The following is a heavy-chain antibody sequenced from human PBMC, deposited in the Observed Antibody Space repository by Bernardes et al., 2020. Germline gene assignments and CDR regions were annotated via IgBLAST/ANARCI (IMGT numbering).Heavy chain of an antibody. J-gene: IGHJ6*03. Sequence: SETLSLTCTVSGGSISGYHWSWIRQPPGKGLEWIGYIYYSGSTNYNASLKNRVTISVETSKNQFSLKLSSVTAADTAVYYCAREAEYLRLGELSLHGTRRRTQYEHYYYYYMDVWGKGATVTVSS. CDR3: AREAEYLRLGELSLHGTRRRTQYEHYYYYYMDV. V-gene: IGHV4-59*01. CDR1: GGSISGYH. D-gene: IGHD3-16*02. CDR2: IYYSGST.